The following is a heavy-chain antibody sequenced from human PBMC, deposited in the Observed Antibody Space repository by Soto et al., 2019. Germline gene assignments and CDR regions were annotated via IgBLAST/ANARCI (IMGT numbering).Heavy chain of an antibody. Sequence: SETLSLTCAVYGGSFSGYYWSWIRQPPGKGLEWIGEINHSGSTNYNPSLKGRVTISVDTSKNQFSLKLSSVTAADTAVYYCARLLYGSGSYLYYYYYMDVWGKGTTVTVSS. V-gene: IGHV4-34*01. CDR2: INHSGST. CDR3: ARLLYGSGSYLYYYYYMDV. CDR1: GGSFSGYY. D-gene: IGHD3-10*01. J-gene: IGHJ6*03.